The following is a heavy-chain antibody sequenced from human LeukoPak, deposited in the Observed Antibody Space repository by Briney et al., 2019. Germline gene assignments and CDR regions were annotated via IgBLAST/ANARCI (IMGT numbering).Heavy chain of an antibody. J-gene: IGHJ4*02. D-gene: IGHD3-22*01. CDR1: GGTFSTYA. V-gene: IGHV1-69*06. CDR3: ARCSPGDSSNFYAVLQY. CDR2: IIPIFGTA. Sequence: ASVKVSCKASGGTFSTYAISWVRQAPGQGLEWMGGIIPIFGTANYAQKFQGRVTITADKSTNTAYLEISSLTSDDTAVYYCARCSPGDSSNFYAVLQYWGQGTQVTVST.